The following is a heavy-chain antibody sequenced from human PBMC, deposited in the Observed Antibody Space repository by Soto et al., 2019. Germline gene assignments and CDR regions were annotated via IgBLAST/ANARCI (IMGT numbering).Heavy chain of an antibody. V-gene: IGHV3-23*01. CDR2: IRIGPGIT. Sequence: LRLSCEVSGVNFRGYAMSWVRQAPGKGLEWVSGIRIGPGITYYADSVKGRFTISSDISGKTVYLQMNNLRGEDTALYFCARSRSAMADGMNVWGQGTTVTVSS. J-gene: IGHJ6*02. CDR3: ARSRSAMADGMNV. D-gene: IGHD5-18*01. CDR1: GVNFRGYA.